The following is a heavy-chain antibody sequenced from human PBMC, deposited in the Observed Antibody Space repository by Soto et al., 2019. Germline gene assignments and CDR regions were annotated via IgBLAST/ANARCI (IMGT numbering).Heavy chain of an antibody. CDR3: ANLRYCSGGSCYSDAFDI. CDR2: ISGSGGST. Sequence: GGSLRLSCAASGFTFSSYAMSWVRQAPGKGLEWVSAISGSGGSTYYADSVKGRFTISRDNSKNTLYLQMNSLRAEDTAVYYCANLRYCSGGSCYSDAFDIWGQGTMVTVPS. CDR1: GFTFSSYA. V-gene: IGHV3-23*01. J-gene: IGHJ3*02. D-gene: IGHD2-15*01.